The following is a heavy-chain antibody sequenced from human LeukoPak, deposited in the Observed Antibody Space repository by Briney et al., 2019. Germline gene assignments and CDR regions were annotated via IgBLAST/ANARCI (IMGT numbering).Heavy chain of an antibody. CDR1: GFTVSSNY. V-gene: IGHV3-53*01. J-gene: IGHJ4*02. D-gene: IGHD3-10*01. Sequence: RGGSLRLSCAASGFTVSSNYMSWVRQAPGKGLEWVSVIYSGGSTYYADSVKGRFTISRDNSKNTLYLQMNSLRAEDTAVYYCAKGGRWFGELHFIDYWGQGTLVTVSS. CDR3: AKGGRWFGELHFIDY. CDR2: IYSGGST.